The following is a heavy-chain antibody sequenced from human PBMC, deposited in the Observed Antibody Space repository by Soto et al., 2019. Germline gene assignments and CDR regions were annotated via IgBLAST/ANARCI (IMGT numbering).Heavy chain of an antibody. CDR2: IYYSGST. D-gene: IGHD3-3*01. CDR3: ARSLRITIFGVVTERFDY. Sequence: SETLSLTCTVSGGSISSGDYYWSWIRQPPGKGLEWIGYIYYSGSTYYNTSLKSRVTISVDTSKKQFSLKLSSVTAADTAVYYCARSLRITIFGVVTERFDYWGQGTLVTVSS. J-gene: IGHJ4*02. V-gene: IGHV4-30-4*01. CDR1: GGSISSGDYY.